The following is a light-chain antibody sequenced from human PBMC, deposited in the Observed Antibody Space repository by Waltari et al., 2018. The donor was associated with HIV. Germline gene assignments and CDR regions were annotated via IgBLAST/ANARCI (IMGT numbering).Light chain of an antibody. J-gene: IGKJ1*01. CDR3: HQYASFSGT. CDR2: QAS. CDR1: QNVGAF. Sequence: DIRLTQSPSTLSASAGDRVAITCRAGQNVGAFLAWYQQKPGKPPKLLIFQASISEGGVPSRFSGSVSGSDFTLTINGLQSDDFATYYCHQYASFSGTFGQGTKVELK. V-gene: IGKV1-5*03.